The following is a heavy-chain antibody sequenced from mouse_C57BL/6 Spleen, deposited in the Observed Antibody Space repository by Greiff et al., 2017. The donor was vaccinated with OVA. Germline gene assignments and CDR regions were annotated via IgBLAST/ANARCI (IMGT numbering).Heavy chain of an antibody. CDR2: INPSTGGT. V-gene: IGHV1-42*01. Sequence: EVQLQQSGPELVKPGASVKISCKASGYSFTGYYMNWVKQSPEKSLEWIGEINPSTGGTTYNQKFKAKATLTVDKSSSTAYMQLKSLTSEDSAVYYCARRFITTGGGYYFDYWGQGTTLTVSS. J-gene: IGHJ2*01. CDR1: GYSFTGYY. D-gene: IGHD1-1*01. CDR3: ARRFITTGGGYYFDY.